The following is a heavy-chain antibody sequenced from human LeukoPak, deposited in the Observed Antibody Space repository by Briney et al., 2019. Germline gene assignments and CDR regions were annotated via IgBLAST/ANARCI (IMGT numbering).Heavy chain of an antibody. CDR2: ISSSSFKI. J-gene: IGHJ6*03. V-gene: IGHV3-48*04. D-gene: IGHD6-13*01. CDR1: EFTFVRHA. CDR3: VRDPSYGSSWYYYMDV. Sequence: GGSLRLSCAASEFTFVRHAMNWVRQAPGKGLEWVSYISSSSFKIGYADSVKGRFTISRDNSKNSLYLQMDSLRVEDTAVYYCVRDPSYGSSWYYYMDVWGKGTTVTVPS.